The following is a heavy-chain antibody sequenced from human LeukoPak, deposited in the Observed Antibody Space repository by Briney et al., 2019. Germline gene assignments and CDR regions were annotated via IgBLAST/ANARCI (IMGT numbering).Heavy chain of an antibody. CDR1: GGSFSGYY. Sequence: SETLSPTCAVYGGSFSGYYWSWIRQPPGKGLEWIGEINHSGSTNYNPSLKSRVTISVDTSKNQFSLKLSSMTAADTAVYYCARGTELGNWFDPWGQGTLVTVSS. V-gene: IGHV4-34*01. CDR2: INHSGST. CDR3: ARGTELGNWFDP. J-gene: IGHJ5*02. D-gene: IGHD7-27*01.